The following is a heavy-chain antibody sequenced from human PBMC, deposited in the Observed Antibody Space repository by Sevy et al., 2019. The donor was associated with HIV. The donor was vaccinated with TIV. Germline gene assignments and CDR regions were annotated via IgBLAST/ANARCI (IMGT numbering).Heavy chain of an antibody. CDR1: GYTFTGYY. Sequence: ASVKVSCKASGYTFTGYYMHWVRQAPGQGLEWMGWINPNSGGTDYAQKFQGRVTMTRDRSISIAYMELSRLRSDDTAVYFCAKDRWGIAAAGTGVFDYWGQGALVTVSS. V-gene: IGHV1-2*02. CDR2: INPNSGGT. CDR3: AKDRWGIAAAGTGVFDY. J-gene: IGHJ4*02. D-gene: IGHD6-13*01.